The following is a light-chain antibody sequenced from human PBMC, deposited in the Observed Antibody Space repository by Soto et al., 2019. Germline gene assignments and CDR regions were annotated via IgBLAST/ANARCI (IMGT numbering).Light chain of an antibody. CDR1: QSVGSD. CDR2: GAA. Sequence: EIVMTQSPATLSVSPGERTTLSCRAGQSVGSDLAWYQQKPGQAPRLLIYGAATRATGIPARFSGSGSGTEFTLTISSLQSEDFAVYYCQQYNNWPPWTFGQGTKVDIK. V-gene: IGKV3-15*01. CDR3: QQYNNWPPWT. J-gene: IGKJ1*01.